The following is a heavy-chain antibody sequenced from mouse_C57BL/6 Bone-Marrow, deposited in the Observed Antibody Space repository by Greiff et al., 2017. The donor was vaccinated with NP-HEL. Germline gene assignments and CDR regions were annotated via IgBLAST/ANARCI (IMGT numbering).Heavy chain of an antibody. D-gene: IGHD2-2*01. Sequence: VHVKQSGPELVKPGASVKMSCKASGYTFTDYNMHWVKQSHGKSLEWIGYINPNNGGTSYNQKFKGKATLTVNKSSSTAYMELRSLTSEDSAVYYCASTMVTYFDYWGQGTTLTVSS. CDR3: ASTMVTYFDY. CDR1: GYTFTDYN. V-gene: IGHV1-22*01. J-gene: IGHJ2*01. CDR2: INPNNGGT.